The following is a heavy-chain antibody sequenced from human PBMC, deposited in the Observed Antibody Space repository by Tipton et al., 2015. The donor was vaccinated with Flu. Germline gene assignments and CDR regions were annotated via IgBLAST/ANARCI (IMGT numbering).Heavy chain of an antibody. CDR2: IWYDGSNK. Sequence: AVSGFTFSSYGMHWVRQAPGKGLEWVAVIWYDGSNKYYADSVKGRFTISRDNSKNTLYLQMNSLRAEDTAVYYCAREGPYYYGSGSYSAYYYYYYYMDVWGKGTTVTVSS. J-gene: IGHJ6*03. V-gene: IGHV3-33*08. D-gene: IGHD3-10*01. CDR1: GFTFSSYG. CDR3: AREGPYYYGSGSYSAYYYYYYYMDV.